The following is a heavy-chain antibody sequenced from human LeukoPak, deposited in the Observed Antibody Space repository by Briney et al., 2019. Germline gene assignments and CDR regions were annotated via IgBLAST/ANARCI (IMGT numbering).Heavy chain of an antibody. CDR3: AREGVWRQQLVDYNYGMDV. CDR2: IKQDGREK. J-gene: IGHJ6*02. V-gene: IGHV3-7*01. D-gene: IGHD6-13*01. CDR1: GFTFSNYW. Sequence: PGGSLRLSCVASGFTFSNYWMTWVRQAPGKGLEWVANIKQDGREKNYVDSVKGRFTISRDNAKNSLDLQMNGLRDEDTAVYYCAREGVWRQQLVDYNYGMDVWGQGTTVTVSS.